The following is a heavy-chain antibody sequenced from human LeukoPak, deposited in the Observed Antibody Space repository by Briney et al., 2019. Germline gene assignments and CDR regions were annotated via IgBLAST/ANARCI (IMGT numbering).Heavy chain of an antibody. CDR1: GYTFTSYG. CDR2: MNPNSGNT. V-gene: IGHV1-8*02. D-gene: IGHD6-13*01. CDR3: TRNGQQLRYFQH. J-gene: IGHJ1*01. Sequence: ASVKVSCKASGYTFTSYGISWVRQAPGQGLEWMGWMNPNSGNTGYAQKFQGRVTMTSNTSISTAYMELSSLRSEDTAVYYCTRNGQQLRYFQHWGQGTLVTVSS.